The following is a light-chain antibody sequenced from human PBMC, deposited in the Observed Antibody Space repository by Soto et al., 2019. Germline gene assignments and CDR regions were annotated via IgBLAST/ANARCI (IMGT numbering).Light chain of an antibody. Sequence: QSALTQPASVSGSPGQSITISCTGTSSDIGGYNYVSWYQQHPGKAPKLVIYDVSYRPSGVSDRFSGSKSGNTASLTISGLQAEDEADYHCSSFATTTIPVFGGGTKLTVL. V-gene: IGLV2-14*01. CDR3: SSFATTTIPV. CDR1: SSDIGGYNY. CDR2: DVS. J-gene: IGLJ2*01.